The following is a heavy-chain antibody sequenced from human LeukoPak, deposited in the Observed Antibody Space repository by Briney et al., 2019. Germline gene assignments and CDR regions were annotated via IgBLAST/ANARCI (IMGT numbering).Heavy chain of an antibody. D-gene: IGHD3-3*01. CDR3: ARLPLGVFAESLNFDS. J-gene: IGHJ4*02. CDR1: GGSISSYY. V-gene: IGHV4-59*12. CDR2: IYYSGST. Sequence: SETLSLTCTVSGGSISSYYWSWIRQPPGKGLEWIGYIYYSGSTNYNPSLKSRVTISVDTSKNQFSLKLSSVTAADTAVYFCARLPLGVFAESLNFDSWGQGTLVTVSS.